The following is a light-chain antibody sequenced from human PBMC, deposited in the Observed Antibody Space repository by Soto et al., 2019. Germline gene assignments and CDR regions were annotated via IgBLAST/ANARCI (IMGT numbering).Light chain of an antibody. Sequence: EIVLTQSPATLSLSPGERATLSCRASQSVSSYLAWYQRKPGQAPRLLIYDVSNRATGIPARFSGSGSGTDVALTITSLEPEDCAVYYCQQRSNWTWTFGQETKVEIK. CDR2: DVS. CDR1: QSVSSY. J-gene: IGKJ1*01. V-gene: IGKV3-11*01. CDR3: QQRSNWTWT.